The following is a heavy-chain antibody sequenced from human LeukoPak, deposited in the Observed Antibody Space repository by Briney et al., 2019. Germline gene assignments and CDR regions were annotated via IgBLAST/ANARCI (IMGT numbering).Heavy chain of an antibody. CDR1: GFTFSSYA. CDR2: ISGSGGST. CDR3: AKDLYYGGNSDWGAFDI. V-gene: IGHV3-23*01. J-gene: IGHJ3*02. Sequence: GGSLRLSCAASGFTFSSYAMSWVRQAPGKGLEWASAISGSGGSTYYADSVKGRFTISRGNSKNTLYLQMNSLRAEDTAVYYCAKDLYYGGNSDWGAFDIWGQGTMVTVSS. D-gene: IGHD4-23*01.